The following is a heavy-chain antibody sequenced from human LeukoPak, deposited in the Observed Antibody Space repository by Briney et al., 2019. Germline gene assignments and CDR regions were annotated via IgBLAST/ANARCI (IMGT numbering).Heavy chain of an antibody. Sequence: ASVTVSCKASGYTFTGYYMHWVRQAPGQGLEWMGWINPNSGGTNYAQKFQGRVTMTRDTSISTAYMELSRLGSDDTAVYYCAREELVQGGFDYWGQGTLVTVSS. J-gene: IGHJ4*02. D-gene: IGHD1-7*01. CDR1: GYTFTGYY. CDR2: INPNSGGT. CDR3: AREELVQGGFDY. V-gene: IGHV1-2*02.